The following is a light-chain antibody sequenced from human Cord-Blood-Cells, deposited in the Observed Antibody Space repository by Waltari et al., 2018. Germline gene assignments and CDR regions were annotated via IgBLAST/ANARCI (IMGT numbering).Light chain of an antibody. CDR3: CTYAGSNTFVV. CDR1: SSDVGSYNL. CDR2: EGS. J-gene: IGLJ2*01. Sequence: QSALTQPASVSGSPGQSITIPCTGTSSDVGSYNLVSWYQQHPGKAPKLMIYEGSKRPSVVSNRFSGSKSVNTASLTISGLQSEDEAYYYCCTYAGSNTFVVFGRETKLTVL. V-gene: IGLV2-23*03.